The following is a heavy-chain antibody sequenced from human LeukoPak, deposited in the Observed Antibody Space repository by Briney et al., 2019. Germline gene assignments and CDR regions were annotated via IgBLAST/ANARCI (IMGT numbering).Heavy chain of an antibody. CDR1: GFTFSDYY. CDR2: ISSSGSTI. Sequence: GGSLRLSCAASGFTFSDYYMSWIRQAPGKGLEWVSYISSSGSTIYYADSVKGRFTISRDNAKNSLYLQMNSLRAEDTAVYYCARDPTYYDFWSGYYTGRSYMDVWGKGTTVTVSS. V-gene: IGHV3-11*04. CDR3: ARDPTYYDFWSGYYTGRSYMDV. J-gene: IGHJ6*03. D-gene: IGHD3-3*01.